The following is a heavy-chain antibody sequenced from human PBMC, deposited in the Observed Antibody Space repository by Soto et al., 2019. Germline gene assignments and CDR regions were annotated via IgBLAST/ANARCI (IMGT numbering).Heavy chain of an antibody. V-gene: IGHV3-13*01. CDR3: ARAPEMATIDY. CDR1: GFTFSSYD. CDR2: IGTAGDT. J-gene: IGHJ4*02. D-gene: IGHD5-12*01. Sequence: GGSLRLSCAASGFTFSSYDMHWVRQATGKGLEWVSAIGTAGDTYYPGSVKGRFTISRENAKNSLYLQMNSLRAEDTAVYYCARAPEMATIDYWGQGTLVTVSS.